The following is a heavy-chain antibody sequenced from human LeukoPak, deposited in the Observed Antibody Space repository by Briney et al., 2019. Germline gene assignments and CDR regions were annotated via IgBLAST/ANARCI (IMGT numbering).Heavy chain of an antibody. Sequence: SETLSLTCAISGGSMTGYYWSWIRQPPGKGLEWIGYIHYSGGTKYNPSLKSRVTISVDTSKNQISLKLSSVTAADTAVYYCARDLGVMVRAFDIWGQGTMVTVSS. V-gene: IGHV4-59*01. CDR1: GGSMTGYY. CDR3: ARDLGVMVRAFDI. CDR2: IHYSGGT. D-gene: IGHD5-18*01. J-gene: IGHJ3*02.